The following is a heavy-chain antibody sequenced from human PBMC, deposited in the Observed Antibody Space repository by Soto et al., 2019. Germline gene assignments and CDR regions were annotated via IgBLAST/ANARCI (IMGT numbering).Heavy chain of an antibody. Sequence: ASVKVSCKASGYTFTSYGISWVRQAPGQGLEWMGWISAYNGNTNYAQKLQGRVTMTTDTSTSTAYMELRSLRSDDTAVYYCARGEGIAAAGLYYYSYYGMDVWGQGTRVTVSS. CDR3: ARGEGIAAAGLYYYSYYGMDV. CDR1: GYTFTSYG. V-gene: IGHV1-18*01. J-gene: IGHJ6*02. CDR2: ISAYNGNT. D-gene: IGHD6-13*01.